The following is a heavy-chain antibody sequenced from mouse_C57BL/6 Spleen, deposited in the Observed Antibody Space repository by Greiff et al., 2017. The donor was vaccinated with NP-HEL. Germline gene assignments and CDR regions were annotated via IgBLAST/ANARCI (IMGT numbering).Heavy chain of an antibody. Sequence: QVQLQQSGTELVKPGASVKLSCKASGYTFTSYWMHWVKQRPGQGLEWIGNINPSNGGTNYNEKFKSKATLTVDKSSSTAYMQLNSLTSEDSAVYYCAYYDYDVGGYYAMDYWGQGTSVTVSS. J-gene: IGHJ4*01. CDR3: AYYDYDVGGYYAMDY. D-gene: IGHD2-4*01. V-gene: IGHV1-53*01. CDR2: INPSNGGT. CDR1: GYTFTSYW.